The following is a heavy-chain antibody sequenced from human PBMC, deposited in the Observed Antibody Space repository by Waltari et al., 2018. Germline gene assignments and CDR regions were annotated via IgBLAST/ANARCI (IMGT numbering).Heavy chain of an antibody. J-gene: IGHJ4*02. V-gene: IGHV1-2*02. CDR1: GYTFIDHY. Sequence: QVHLVQSGAEVREPGASVKVSCKASGYTFIDHYMHWVRQAPGQGLEYMGWSKVKRGDTKFAEKFQGRITMTRDTSITAAYMELTSLRSDDTALYYCAREDCTSTRCYQNFDYWGQGTLVTVSS. CDR2: SKVKRGDT. CDR3: AREDCTSTRCYQNFDY. D-gene: IGHD2-2*01.